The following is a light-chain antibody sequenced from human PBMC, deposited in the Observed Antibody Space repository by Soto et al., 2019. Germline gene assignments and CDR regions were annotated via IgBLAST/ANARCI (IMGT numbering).Light chain of an antibody. CDR3: AAWDDSLNGWV. J-gene: IGLJ3*02. CDR2: SNN. V-gene: IGLV1-44*01. CDR1: SSNIGSNN. Sequence: QSALTQPPSASGTPGQRVTISCSGSSSNIGSNNVNCYQQLPGTTPKLLIYSNNQQPSGVPDRFSGSKSGTSASLAIRGLQDEDEDDYYCAAWDDSLNGWVFGGGTKLTVL.